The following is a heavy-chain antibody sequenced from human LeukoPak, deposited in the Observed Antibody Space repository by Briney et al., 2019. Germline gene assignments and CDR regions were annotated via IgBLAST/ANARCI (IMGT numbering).Heavy chain of an antibody. J-gene: IGHJ5*01. CDR3: ATEKDLLLDS. D-gene: IGHD1-26*01. Sequence: ASVKVSCKVSGYSLSELSTHWLRQAPGQGLEWMGGFDPGDDETIYAQKFQGRVTMTEDTSTDTASLELSSLRSEDTAVYFCATEKDLLLDSWGQGTPVTVSS. CDR2: FDPGDDET. V-gene: IGHV1-24*01. CDR1: GYSLSELS.